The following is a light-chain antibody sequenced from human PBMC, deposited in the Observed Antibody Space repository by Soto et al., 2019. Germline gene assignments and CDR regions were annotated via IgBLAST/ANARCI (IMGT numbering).Light chain of an antibody. CDR2: GAS. J-gene: IGKJ2*01. CDR1: RSVSSSY. Sequence: EIVLTQSPGTLSLSPGERATLSCRASRSVSSSYLAWYQQKPGQAPRLLIYGASSRATGIPDRFSGSGSGTDFTLTITRLEPDDFAVYYCQQYGTSRVTFGPGTKLEIK. CDR3: QQYGTSRVT. V-gene: IGKV3-20*01.